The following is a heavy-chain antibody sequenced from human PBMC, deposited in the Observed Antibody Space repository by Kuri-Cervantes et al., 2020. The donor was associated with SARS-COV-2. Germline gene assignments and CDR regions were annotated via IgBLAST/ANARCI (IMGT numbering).Heavy chain of an antibody. CDR3: AKGIRRFLESLDY. D-gene: IGHD3-3*01. J-gene: IGHJ4*02. Sequence: GESLKISCAASGFTFSNYWMTWVRQAPGKGREWVSAISGSGGSTYYADSVKGRFTISRDNSKNTLYLQMNSLRAEDTAVYYCAKGIRRFLESLDYWGQGTLVTVSS. V-gene: IGHV3-23*01. CDR1: GFTFSNYW. CDR2: ISGSGGST.